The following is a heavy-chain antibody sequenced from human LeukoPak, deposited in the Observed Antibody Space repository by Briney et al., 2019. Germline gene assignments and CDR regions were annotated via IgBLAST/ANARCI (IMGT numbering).Heavy chain of an antibody. CDR3: ARGSYYGFSGDS. CDR2: IYYSWIA. D-gene: IGHD3-10*01. CDR1: GGAICSDGYY. Sequence: SETLSLTCSVSGGAICSDGYYWNWIRQHPGKGLECIGYIYYSWIASYNPSLKIRVTISVDTSKNQFSLRLSSVTAADTAVYYCARGSYYGFSGDSWGQGSLVTVSS. J-gene: IGHJ4*02. V-gene: IGHV4-31*03.